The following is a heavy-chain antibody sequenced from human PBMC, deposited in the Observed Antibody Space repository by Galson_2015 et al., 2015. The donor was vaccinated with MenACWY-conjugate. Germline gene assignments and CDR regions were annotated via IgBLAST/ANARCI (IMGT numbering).Heavy chain of an antibody. CDR1: GGSFSGYY. V-gene: IGHV4-34*01. CDR3: AIQSARGQWLSPYAWYFDL. D-gene: IGHD6-19*01. CDR2: INHSGST. J-gene: IGHJ2*01. Sequence: ETLSLTCAVYGGSFSGYYWSWIRQPPGKGLEWIGEINHSGSTNYNPSLKSRVTISVDTSKNQFSLKLSSVTAADTAVYYCAIQSARGQWLSPYAWYFDLWGRGTLVTVSS.